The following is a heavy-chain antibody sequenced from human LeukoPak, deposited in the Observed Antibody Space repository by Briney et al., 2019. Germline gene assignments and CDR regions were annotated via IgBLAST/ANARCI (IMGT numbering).Heavy chain of an antibody. V-gene: IGHV4-4*09. CDR2: IYTSGST. J-gene: IGHJ3*02. Sequence: PSETLSLTCTVSGGSISSYYWSWIRQPPGKGLEWIGYIYTSGSTNYNPSLKSRVTISVDTSKNQFSQKLSSVTAADTAVYYCASIIAAAGAFDIWGQGTMVTVSS. D-gene: IGHD6-13*01. CDR3: ASIIAAAGAFDI. CDR1: GGSISSYY.